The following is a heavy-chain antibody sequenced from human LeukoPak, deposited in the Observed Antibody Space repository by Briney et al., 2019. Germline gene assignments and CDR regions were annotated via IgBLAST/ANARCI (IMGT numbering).Heavy chain of an antibody. D-gene: IGHD2-21*02. CDR3: ARAGRVVTSHFDY. V-gene: IGHV1-18*01. CDR2: IGADSGDT. Sequence: GASVKVSCKASGYTFSSYGISWVRQAPGQGLEWMGWIGADSGDTGHAQKVQGRLTMTADTSTNTAYMELRSLRSDDTAVFYCARAGRVVTSHFDYWGQGTLVTVSS. J-gene: IGHJ4*02. CDR1: GYTFSSYG.